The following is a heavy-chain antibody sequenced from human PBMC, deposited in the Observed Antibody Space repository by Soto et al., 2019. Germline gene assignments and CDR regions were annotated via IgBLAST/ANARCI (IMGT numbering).Heavy chain of an antibody. CDR2: IIPIFGTA. J-gene: IGHJ4*02. D-gene: IGHD3-22*01. V-gene: IGHV1-69*01. Sequence: QEQLVQSGAEVKKPGSSVKGSCKASGGIFSSYAISWVRQAPGQGLEWMGGIIPIFGTANYAQKFQGRVTITADESTNTAYMDMSSLKSEDTAIYYCARGGSGYVWFNEFWGQGTLVTVSS. CDR1: GGIFSSYA. CDR3: ARGGSGYVWFNEF.